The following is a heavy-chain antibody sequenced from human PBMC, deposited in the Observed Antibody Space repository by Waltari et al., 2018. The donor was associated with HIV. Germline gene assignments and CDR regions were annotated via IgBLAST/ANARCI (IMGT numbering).Heavy chain of an antibody. CDR2: VWYDGNNK. J-gene: IGHJ4*02. CDR3: ARTPYDTSGYCFDY. Sequence: QLQLVEAGGGVVQPGRSLSLSCPASGFILSSYGMHWVRQAPGKGLEWVAVVWYDGNNKYYADSVKGRFTISRDNSKNTLYLQMNNLRVEDTAVYYCARTPYDTSGYCFDYWGQGTLVTVSS. CDR1: GFILSSYG. V-gene: IGHV3-33*01. D-gene: IGHD3-22*01.